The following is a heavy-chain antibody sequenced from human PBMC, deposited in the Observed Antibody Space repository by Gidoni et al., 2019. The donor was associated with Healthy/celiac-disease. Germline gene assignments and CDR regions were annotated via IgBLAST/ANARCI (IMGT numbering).Heavy chain of an antibody. Sequence: QVQLVQSGDEVKKPGSSVKVSCKASGVTFSSYAISWVRQAPGQGLEWMGRIIPILGIANYAQKFQGRVTITADKSTRTAYMELSSLRSEDTAVYYCARGFCSGGSCYIWYFDLWGRGTLVTVSS. CDR2: IIPILGIA. CDR1: GVTFSSYA. CDR3: ARGFCSGGSCYIWYFDL. V-gene: IGHV1-69*04. D-gene: IGHD2-15*01. J-gene: IGHJ2*01.